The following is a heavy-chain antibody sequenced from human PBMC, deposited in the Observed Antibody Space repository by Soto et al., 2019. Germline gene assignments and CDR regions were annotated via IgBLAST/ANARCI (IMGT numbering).Heavy chain of an antibody. Sequence: SGPTLVNPTQTLTLTCTFSGFSLTTSGVGVGWIRQPPGKALEWLALIYWDDDKRYSPSLKSRLTINKDTSKNQVVLTMTNMDPVDTATYYCAHSEPYYYDSSGYYMYGYFDYWGQGTLVTVSS. D-gene: IGHD3-22*01. CDR2: IYWDDDK. CDR1: GFSLTTSGVG. V-gene: IGHV2-5*02. CDR3: AHSEPYYYDSSGYYMYGYFDY. J-gene: IGHJ4*02.